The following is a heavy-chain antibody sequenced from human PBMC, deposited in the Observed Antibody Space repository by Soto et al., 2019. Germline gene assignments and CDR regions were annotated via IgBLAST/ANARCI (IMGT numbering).Heavy chain of an antibody. Sequence: SLKISCKASGYSFTTYWIGWVRQMPGKGLEWMGIIYPGDSDTRYSPSFQGQVTISADKSISTAYLQWSSLKASDSAMFYCARKDIAGNSVDFWGQGTLVTVSS. CDR1: GYSFTTYW. CDR3: ARKDIAGNSVDF. CDR2: IYPGDSDT. D-gene: IGHD6-13*01. J-gene: IGHJ4*02. V-gene: IGHV5-51*01.